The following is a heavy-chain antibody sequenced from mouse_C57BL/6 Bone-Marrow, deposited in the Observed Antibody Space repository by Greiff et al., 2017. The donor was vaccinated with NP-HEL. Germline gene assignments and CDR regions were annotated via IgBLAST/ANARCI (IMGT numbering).Heavy chain of an antibody. D-gene: IGHD1-1*01. V-gene: IGHV5-16*01. CDR3: ARDRGIYYLDY. CDR1: GFTFSDYY. Sequence: EVMLVESEGGLVQPGRSMKLSCTASGFTFSDYYMAWVRQVPEKGLEWVANINYDGSSTYYLDSLKSRFIISRDNAKNILYLQMSSLKSEDTATYYCARDRGIYYLDYWGQGTTLTVSS. CDR2: INYDGSST. J-gene: IGHJ2*01.